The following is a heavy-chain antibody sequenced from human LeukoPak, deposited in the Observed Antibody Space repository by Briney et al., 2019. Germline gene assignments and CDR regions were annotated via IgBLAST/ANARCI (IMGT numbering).Heavy chain of an antibody. CDR2: MKQDGSQK. Sequence: PGGSLRLSCAASGFTFSSHWMSWVRQAPGKGLEWVANMKQDGSQKYYADSVKGRLTISRDNAKNSLYLQMNSLRAEDTAVYYCARVLPLSYYFDSWGQGALVTVSS. J-gene: IGHJ4*02. CDR3: ARVLPLSYYFDS. V-gene: IGHV3-7*01. CDR1: GFTFSSHW.